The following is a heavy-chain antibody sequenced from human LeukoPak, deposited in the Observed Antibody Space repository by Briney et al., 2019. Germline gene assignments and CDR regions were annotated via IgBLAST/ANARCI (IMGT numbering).Heavy chain of an antibody. D-gene: IGHD4-17*01. CDR2: IYYSGST. V-gene: IGHV4-59*08. CDR1: GGSISSYY. CDR3: ARQGRDYGDFLFDY. Sequence: PSETLSLTCTVSGGSISSYYWSWIRQPPGKGLEWIGYIYYSGSTNYNPSLKSLVTISVDTSKNQFSLKLSSVTAADTAVYYCARQGRDYGDFLFDYWGQGTLVNVSS. J-gene: IGHJ4*02.